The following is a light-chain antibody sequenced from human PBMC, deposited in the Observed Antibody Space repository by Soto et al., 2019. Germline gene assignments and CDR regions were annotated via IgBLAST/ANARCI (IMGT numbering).Light chain of an antibody. V-gene: IGLV2-23*03. CDR1: SSDVGSYNL. J-gene: IGLJ2*01. CDR2: EGS. CDR3: CSYAGSSTFDVL. Sequence: QSALTQPASVSRSPGQSITISCTGTSSDVGSYNLVSWYQQHPGKAPKLMIYEGSKRPSGVSNHFSGSKSGNTASLTISGLQAEDEADYYCCSYAGSSTFDVLFGGGTKVTVL.